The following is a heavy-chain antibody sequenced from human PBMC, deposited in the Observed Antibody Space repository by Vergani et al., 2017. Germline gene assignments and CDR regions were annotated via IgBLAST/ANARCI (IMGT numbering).Heavy chain of an antibody. CDR1: GFTFDDYA. V-gene: IGHV3-9*01. CDR2: ISWNSGSI. D-gene: IGHD2-2*01. CDR3: AKAYCSSTSCYRHYYMDV. J-gene: IGHJ6*03. Sequence: EVQLVESGGGLVQPGRSLRLSCAASGFTFDDYAMHWVRHAPGKGLKWVSGISWNSGSIGYADSVKGRFTISSANAKNSLYLQMNSLRAEDTALYYCAKAYCSSTSCYRHYYMDVWGKGTTVTVSS.